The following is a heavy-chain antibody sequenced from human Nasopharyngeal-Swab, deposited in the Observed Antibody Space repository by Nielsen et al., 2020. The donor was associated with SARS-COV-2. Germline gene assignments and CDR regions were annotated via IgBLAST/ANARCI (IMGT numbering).Heavy chain of an antibody. J-gene: IGHJ3*02. CDR2: IYYSGST. CDR3: ARESPAGDAFDI. D-gene: IGHD1-14*01. Sequence: WILQPPGKGLEWIGYIYYSGSTNYNPSLKSRVTISVDTSKNQFSLKLSSVTAADTAVYYCARESPAGDAFDIWGQGTMV. V-gene: IGHV4-59*01.